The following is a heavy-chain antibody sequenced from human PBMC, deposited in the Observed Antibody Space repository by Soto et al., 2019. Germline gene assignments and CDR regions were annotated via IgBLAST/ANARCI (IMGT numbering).Heavy chain of an antibody. D-gene: IGHD3-10*01. J-gene: IGHJ4*02. CDR3: VRAAARGDS. CDR2: INTDGSST. Sequence: PGGSLRLSCAASGFYFSGYWMHWVHQVPGKGLVWVSRINTDGSSTLYADSVKGRFTISRDNTKNTLYLQMSSLRAEDMAVYYCVRAAARGDSWGQGTLVTVSS. CDR1: GFYFSGYW. V-gene: IGHV3-74*01.